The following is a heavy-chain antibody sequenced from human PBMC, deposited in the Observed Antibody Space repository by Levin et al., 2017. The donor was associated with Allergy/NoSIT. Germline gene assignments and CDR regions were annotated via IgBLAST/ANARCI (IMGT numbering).Heavy chain of an antibody. V-gene: IGHV1-18*01. CDR2: ISAYNGNT. Sequence: ASVKVSCKASGDIFTNYGITWVRQAPGQGLEGMGWISAYNGNTRFTQKFQGRLTMTRDTSTSTAYMQLRGLRSDDTAVYYCARESLADYGLDYYYGMDVWGKGTTVTVSS. CDR3: ARESLADYGLDYYYGMDV. CDR1: GDIFTNYG. D-gene: IGHD4-17*01. J-gene: IGHJ6*04.